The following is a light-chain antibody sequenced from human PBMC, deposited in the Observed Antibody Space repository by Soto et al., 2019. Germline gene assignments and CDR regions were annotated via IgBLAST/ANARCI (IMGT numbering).Light chain of an antibody. Sequence: ENVLTQSPGTLSLSPGERATLSCRASQSVSNSYLAWYQQKPGQTPRLLIYHASNRATAVPDRFSDSGSGTDFTLTISRLEPEDFAVYYCQQYGDSLLTFGGGTKVEIK. J-gene: IGKJ4*01. CDR3: QQYGDSLLT. CDR1: QSVSNSY. V-gene: IGKV3-20*01. CDR2: HAS.